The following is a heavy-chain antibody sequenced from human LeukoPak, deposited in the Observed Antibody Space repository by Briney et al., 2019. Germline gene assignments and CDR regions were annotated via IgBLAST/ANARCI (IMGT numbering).Heavy chain of an antibody. CDR2: ISYDGSNE. CDR3: AKDPTHFRVWDDYDNTRLNY. CDR1: GFTFSSYV. J-gene: IGHJ4*02. Sequence: PGRSLRLSCAASGFTFSSYVMHWVRQAPGKGLEWVAIISYDGSNEYYADSVKGRFTISRDNSKNTVYLQMNSLRAEDTAVYYCAKDPTHFRVWDDYDNTRLNYWGQGTLVTVSS. V-gene: IGHV3-30*04. D-gene: IGHD3-22*01.